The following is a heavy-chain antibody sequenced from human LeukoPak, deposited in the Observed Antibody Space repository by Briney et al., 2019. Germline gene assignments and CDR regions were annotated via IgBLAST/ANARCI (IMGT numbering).Heavy chain of an antibody. Sequence: GRSLRLSCAASGFTFSNYGMHWVRQAPGKGLEWVAVISSDGSKKYYADSVKGRFTISRDNSKNTLYLQMNSLRAEDTAVYYCAKPSADQEGYYFDYWGQGTLVTVSS. J-gene: IGHJ4*02. CDR3: AKPSADQEGYYFDY. CDR1: GFTFSNYG. V-gene: IGHV3-30*18. CDR2: ISSDGSKK. D-gene: IGHD2-2*01.